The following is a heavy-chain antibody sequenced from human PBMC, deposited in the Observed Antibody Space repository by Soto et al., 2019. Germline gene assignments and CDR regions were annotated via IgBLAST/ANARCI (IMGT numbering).Heavy chain of an antibody. Sequence: SLRLYCAASGFTFSSYAMSGVRQAPGKGLEWVSAISGSGGSTYYADSVKGRFTISRDNSKNTLYLQMNSLRAEDTALYYCAKGGGAAAGFDAFDIWGQGTMVT. CDR3: AKGGGAAAGFDAFDI. CDR2: ISGSGGST. CDR1: GFTFSSYA. J-gene: IGHJ3*02. D-gene: IGHD6-13*01. V-gene: IGHV3-23*01.